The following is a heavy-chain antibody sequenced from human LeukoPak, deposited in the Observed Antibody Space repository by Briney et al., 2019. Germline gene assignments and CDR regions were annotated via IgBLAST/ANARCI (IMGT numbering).Heavy chain of an antibody. J-gene: IGHJ4*02. D-gene: IGHD3-9*01. V-gene: IGHV4-61*01. CDR1: GGSISSGTYY. CDR3: ARTTHPDAKDWRYFDY. Sequence: PSETLSLTCTVSGGSISSGTYYWSWIRQPPGKGLEWIADIYYSGSTKYNPSLKSRVTISADTSKNQFSLKMTSVTAADTAVYYCARTTHPDAKDWRYFDYWGQGILVTVSS. CDR2: IYYSGST.